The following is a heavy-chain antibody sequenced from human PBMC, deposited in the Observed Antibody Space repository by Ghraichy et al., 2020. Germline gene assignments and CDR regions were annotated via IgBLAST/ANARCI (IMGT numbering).Heavy chain of an antibody. CDR2: ISYDGSNK. D-gene: IGHD6-19*01. V-gene: IGHV3-30-3*01. CDR3: ARDLGSGWFDY. Sequence: GGYLRLSCAASGFTFSSYAMHWVRQAPGKGLEWVAVISYDGSNKYYADSVKGRFTISRDNSKNTLELQMNSLSAEDTAVYYCARDLGSGWFDYWGQGTLVTVSS. J-gene: IGHJ4*02. CDR1: GFTFSSYA.